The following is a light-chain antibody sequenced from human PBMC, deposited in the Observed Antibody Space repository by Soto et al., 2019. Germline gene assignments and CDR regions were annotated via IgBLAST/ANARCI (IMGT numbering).Light chain of an antibody. V-gene: IGLV2-14*01. CDR3: SSYSSTSTPWV. CDR2: EVT. J-gene: IGLJ3*02. Sequence: QSALTQPASVSGSPGQSITIFCTGTSSDVGAYKFVSWYRHHPGRAPQVMIYEVTNRPSGVSSRFSGSKSDNTASLTISGLQPEDEGDYYCSSYSSTSTPWVFGGGTKVTVL. CDR1: SSDVGAYKF.